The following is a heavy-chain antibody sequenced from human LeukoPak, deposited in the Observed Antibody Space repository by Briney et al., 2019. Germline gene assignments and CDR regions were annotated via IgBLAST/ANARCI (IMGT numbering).Heavy chain of an antibody. J-gene: IGHJ5*02. V-gene: IGHV4-59*01. Sequence: SETLSLTCTVSGGSISSYYWSWIRQPPGKGLEWIGYIYYSGSTNYNPSLESRVTISVDTSKNQFSLKLSSVTAADTAVYYCARKYGGNSGGWFDPWGQGTLVTVSS. CDR3: ARKYGGNSGGWFDP. CDR1: GGSISSYY. D-gene: IGHD4-23*01. CDR2: IYYSGST.